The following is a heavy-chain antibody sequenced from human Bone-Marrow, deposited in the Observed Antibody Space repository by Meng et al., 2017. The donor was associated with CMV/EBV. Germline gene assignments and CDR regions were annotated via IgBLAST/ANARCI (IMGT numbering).Heavy chain of an antibody. CDR2: IHPNGSST. Sequence: ASVKVSCKASGYTFTSYYMHWVRQAPGQGLEWMGIIHPNGSSTSYAQKFQGRVTMTRDKSTSTVYMELSSLRSEDTAVYYCAREDWHRLYYWGQGVLVPVSS. CDR3: AREDWHRLYY. CDR1: GYTFTSYY. V-gene: IGHV1-46*01. J-gene: IGHJ4*02. D-gene: IGHD2-21*01.